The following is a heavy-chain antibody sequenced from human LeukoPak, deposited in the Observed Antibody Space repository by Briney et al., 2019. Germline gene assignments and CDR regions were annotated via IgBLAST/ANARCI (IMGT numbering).Heavy chain of an antibody. J-gene: IGHJ4*02. D-gene: IGHD4-17*01. CDR3: AKAYYGDYYDY. CDR1: GFPFSTNA. Sequence: QPGGSLRLSCAASGFPFSTNAMTWVRQAPGKGLEWVSAISGSGGSTYYADSVKGRFTISRDNSKNTLYLQMNSLIAEDTAVYYCAKAYYGDYYDYWGQGTLVTVSS. V-gene: IGHV3-23*01. CDR2: ISGSGGST.